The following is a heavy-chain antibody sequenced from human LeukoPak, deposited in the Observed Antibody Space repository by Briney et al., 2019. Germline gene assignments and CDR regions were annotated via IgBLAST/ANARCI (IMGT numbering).Heavy chain of an antibody. Sequence: GESLKISFHGSCSRFTSYWIGWVRQMPGKGLEWMGIIYPGDSDTRYSPSFQGQVTISADKSISTAYPQWSSLKASDTAMYYCARSPSYGASEYWGQGTLVTVSS. CDR1: CSRFTSYW. D-gene: IGHD4-17*01. CDR3: ARSPSYGASEY. CDR2: IYPGDSDT. V-gene: IGHV5-51*01. J-gene: IGHJ4*02.